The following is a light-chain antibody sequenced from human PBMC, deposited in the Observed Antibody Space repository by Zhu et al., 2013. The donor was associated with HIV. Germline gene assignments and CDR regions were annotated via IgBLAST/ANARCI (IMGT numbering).Light chain of an antibody. J-gene: IGKJ1*01. CDR2: HGT. CDR3: QQYNNWLET. CDR1: QSITNN. Sequence: EIVLTQSPGTLSLSPGERATFSCRASQSITNNFVSWYQQRPGQAPRLLVYHGTNRAIGSPDRFTGSGSGSDFTLTVSSLQSEDFAVYYCQQYNNWLETFGQGTKVEIK. V-gene: IGKV3D-15*01.